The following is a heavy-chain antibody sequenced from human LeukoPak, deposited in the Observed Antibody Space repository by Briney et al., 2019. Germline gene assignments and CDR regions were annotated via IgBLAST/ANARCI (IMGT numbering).Heavy chain of an antibody. Sequence: GGSLRLSCAVSGFTVSSNYMSWARQAPGKGLEWVSIIYSGSRTDYADSVKGRFTISRDNSKDRLHLQMNSLRPEDTAVYYCVNLGQWLVPDYYYGVDVWGQGTTVTVSS. CDR1: GFTVSSNY. CDR3: VNLGQWLVPDYYYGVDV. V-gene: IGHV3-66*01. D-gene: IGHD6-19*01. CDR2: IYSGSRT. J-gene: IGHJ6*02.